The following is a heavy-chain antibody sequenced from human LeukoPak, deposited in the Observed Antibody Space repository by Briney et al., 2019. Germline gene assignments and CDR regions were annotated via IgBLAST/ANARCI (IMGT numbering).Heavy chain of an antibody. CDR1: GYTFTNNF. D-gene: IGHD5-12*01. CDR2: INPSGDNT. CDR3: ARDNSVGDSAWWFDP. Sequence: ASVKVSCKASGYTFTNNFMHWVRQAPGQGLVWMGIINPSGDNTWYAQKFQGRVTMTRDMATSTDYMEVSSLRSEDTAVYYCARDNSVGDSAWWFDPWGQGTLVTVSS. V-gene: IGHV1-46*01. J-gene: IGHJ5*02.